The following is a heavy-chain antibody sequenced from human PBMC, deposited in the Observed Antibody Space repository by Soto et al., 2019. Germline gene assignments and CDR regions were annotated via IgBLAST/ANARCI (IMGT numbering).Heavy chain of an antibody. CDR1: GFSLSTTGVG. V-gene: IGHV2-5*02. D-gene: IGHD6-13*01. CDR3: AHRPWYAFEP. J-gene: IGHJ5*02. Sequence: QITLKESGPTLVKPTQTLTLTCTFSGFSLSTTGVGVGWIRQPPGKALEWLALIYWDGEKRYSPSLKSRLTITKDTSKNPVVLTMTNMDPVDTATYYCAHRPWYAFEPWGQGILVTVSS. CDR2: IYWDGEK.